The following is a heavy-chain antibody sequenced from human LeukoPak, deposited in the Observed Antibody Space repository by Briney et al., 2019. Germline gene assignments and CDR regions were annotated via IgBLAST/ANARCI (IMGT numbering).Heavy chain of an antibody. V-gene: IGHV4-34*01. CDR1: GGSFSGYY. J-gene: IGHJ4*02. CDR2: INHSGST. Sequence: SETLSLTCAVYGGSFSGYYWSWIRQPPGKGLEWIGEINHSGSTNYNPSLKSRVTISVDTSKNQFSLKLSSVTAADTAVYYCARWRIPWIQLWPFDYWGQGTLVTVSS. D-gene: IGHD5-18*01. CDR3: ARWRIPWIQLWPFDY.